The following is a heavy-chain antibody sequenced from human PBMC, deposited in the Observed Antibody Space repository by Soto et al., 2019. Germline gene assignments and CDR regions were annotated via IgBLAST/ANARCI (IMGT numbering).Heavy chain of an antibody. D-gene: IGHD6-19*01. CDR3: AKSQSSGWFY. CDR2: IYPADSNT. V-gene: IGHV5-51*01. J-gene: IGHJ4*02. Sequence: GESLKISYKGSGYSFSTYWIGWVRQMPGKGLEWVGFIYPADSNTRYSPSFEGQVTISVDKSIGTAYLQWSSLKASDTAMYYCAKSQSSGWFYWGQGALVTVSS. CDR1: GYSFSTYW.